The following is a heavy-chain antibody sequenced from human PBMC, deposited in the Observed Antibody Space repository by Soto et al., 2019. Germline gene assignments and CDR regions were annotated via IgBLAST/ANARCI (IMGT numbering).Heavy chain of an antibody. Sequence: GGSLRLSCAASGFTFSSYGMHWVRQAPGKGLEWVAVISYDGSNKYYADSVKGRFTISRDNSKNTLYLQMNSLRAEDTAVYYCAKSYHEAGTWVPSGAVDYWGQGTLVTVSS. CDR2: ISYDGSNK. V-gene: IGHV3-30*18. CDR3: AKSYHEAGTWVPSGAVDY. D-gene: IGHD6-19*01. J-gene: IGHJ4*02. CDR1: GFTFSSYG.